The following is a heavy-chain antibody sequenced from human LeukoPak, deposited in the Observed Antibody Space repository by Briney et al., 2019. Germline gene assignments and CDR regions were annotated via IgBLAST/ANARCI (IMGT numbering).Heavy chain of an antibody. CDR3: ARESPTYSSGWYKDF. D-gene: IGHD6-19*01. CDR2: IYISGST. V-gene: IGHV4-4*07. CDR1: GGSISYYY. Sequence: SETLSLTCTVSGGSISYYYWSWIRQPAGGGPEWIGRIYISGSTNYNPSLKSRVTISIDKSNNQFFLKLNSVTAADTAVYYCARESPTYSSGWYKDFWGQGTLVTVSS. J-gene: IGHJ4*02.